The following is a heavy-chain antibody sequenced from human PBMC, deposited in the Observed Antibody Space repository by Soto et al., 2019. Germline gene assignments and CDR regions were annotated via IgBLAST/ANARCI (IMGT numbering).Heavy chain of an antibody. J-gene: IGHJ4*02. D-gene: IGHD4-17*01. CDR2: INHSGST. CDR3: ARGGRWKGY. CDR1: GGSFSGYY. V-gene: IGHV4-34*01. Sequence: QVQLQQWGAGLLKPSETLSLTCAVYGGSFSGYYWSWIRQPPGKGLEWIGEINHSGSTNYNPSLKXRXTXXIATSKNQFSLNLSSVTAADTAVYYCARGGRWKGYWGQGTLVTVSS.